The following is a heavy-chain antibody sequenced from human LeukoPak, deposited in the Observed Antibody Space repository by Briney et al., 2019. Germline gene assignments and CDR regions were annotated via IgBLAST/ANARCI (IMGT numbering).Heavy chain of an antibody. D-gene: IGHD2-2*02. CDR2: ISYDGSNK. CDR1: GFTFSGYA. Sequence: GGSLRLSCAASGFTFSGYAMHWVRQAPGKGLEWVAVISYDGSNKYYADSVKGRFTISRDNSKNTLYLQMNSLRAEDTAVYYCASPGYCSSTSCYTGYFDYWGQGTLVTVSS. CDR3: ASPGYCSSTSCYTGYFDY. J-gene: IGHJ4*02. V-gene: IGHV3-30-3*01.